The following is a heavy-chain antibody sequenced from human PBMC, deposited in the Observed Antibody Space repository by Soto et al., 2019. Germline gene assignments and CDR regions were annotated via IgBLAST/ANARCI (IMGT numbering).Heavy chain of an antibody. CDR1: GGTFSSYA. V-gene: IGHV1-69*12. CDR3: ASPIEGYCGGDCPHDAFDI. J-gene: IGHJ3*02. D-gene: IGHD2-21*02. Sequence: QVQLVQSGAEVKKPGSSVKVSCKASGGTFSSYAISWVRQAPGQGLEWMGGIIPIFGTANYAQKFQGRVTITADESTSTAYMELSSLRSEDTAVYYCASPIEGYCGGDCPHDAFDIWGQGTMVTVSS. CDR2: IIPIFGTA.